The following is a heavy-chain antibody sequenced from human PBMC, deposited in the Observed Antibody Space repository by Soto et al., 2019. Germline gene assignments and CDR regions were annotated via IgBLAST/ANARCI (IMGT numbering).Heavy chain of an antibody. J-gene: IGHJ4*02. D-gene: IGHD6-19*01. CDR1: GFTFSSYA. CDR2: ISGSGGST. Sequence: EVQLLESGGGLVQPGGSLRLSCAAAGFTFSSYAMSWVRQAPGKGLEWVSVISGSGGSTYYADSVKGRFTISRDNSKNTLYLQMNSLRAEDTAVYYCARRTSGWYLDYWGQGTLVTVSS. CDR3: ARRTSGWYLDY. V-gene: IGHV3-23*01.